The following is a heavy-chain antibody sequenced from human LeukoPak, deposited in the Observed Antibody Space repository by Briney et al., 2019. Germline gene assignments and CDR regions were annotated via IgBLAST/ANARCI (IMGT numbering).Heavy chain of an antibody. CDR3: TSDLPISMIVVVIENAY. D-gene: IGHD3-22*01. J-gene: IGHJ4*02. Sequence: PGGSLRLSCAASGFTFSGSAMHWVRQASGKGLEWVGRIRSKANSYATAYAASVKGRFTISRDDSKNTLYLQMNSLQTEDTAVYYCTSDLPISMIVVVIENAYWGQGTLVTVSS. CDR1: GFTFSGSA. CDR2: IRSKANSYAT. V-gene: IGHV3-73*01.